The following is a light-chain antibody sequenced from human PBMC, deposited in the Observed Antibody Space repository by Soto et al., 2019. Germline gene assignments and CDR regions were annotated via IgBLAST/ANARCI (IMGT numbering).Light chain of an antibody. J-gene: IGKJ5*01. CDR3: QQLNSYPIT. V-gene: IGKV3D-20*02. CDR2: DAS. CDR1: QTVRNNY. Sequence: EIVLTQSPGTLSLSPGERATLSCRASQTVRNNYLAWYQQKPGQAPRLLIYDASSRATGIPDRFSGGGSGTDFTLTISRLEPEDFATYYCQQLNSYPITFGQGTRLEIK.